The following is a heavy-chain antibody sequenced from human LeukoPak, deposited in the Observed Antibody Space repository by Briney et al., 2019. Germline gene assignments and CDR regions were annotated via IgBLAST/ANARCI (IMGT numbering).Heavy chain of an antibody. CDR2: IDPSDSYT. Sequence: GASLKISCKGAGCRFTSYWISWVRQVPGKGLEWMGRIDPSDSYTNYSPSFQGHVTISADKSISTAYLQWSSLKASDTAMYYCARMGDIVMGSSDIWGQGTMVTVSS. V-gene: IGHV5-10-1*01. CDR1: GCRFTSYW. D-gene: IGHD2-21*01. CDR3: ARMGDIVMGSSDI. J-gene: IGHJ3*02.